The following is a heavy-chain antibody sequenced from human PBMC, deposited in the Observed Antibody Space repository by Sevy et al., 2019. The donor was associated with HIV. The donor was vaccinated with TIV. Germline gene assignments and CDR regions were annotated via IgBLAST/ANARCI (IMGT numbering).Heavy chain of an antibody. CDR1: GFTFSRYW. V-gene: IGHV3-7*03. D-gene: IGHD3-22*01. J-gene: IGHJ4*02. CDR2: IKQDGSEK. Sequence: GGSLRLSCAASGFTFSRYWMSWVRQAPGKGLEWVANIKQDGSEKSYVDSVKGRFTISRDNAKNSLYLQMNSLRAEDTAVYYCARLKDDSSGYTFGYWGQGTLVTVSS. CDR3: ARLKDDSSGYTFGY.